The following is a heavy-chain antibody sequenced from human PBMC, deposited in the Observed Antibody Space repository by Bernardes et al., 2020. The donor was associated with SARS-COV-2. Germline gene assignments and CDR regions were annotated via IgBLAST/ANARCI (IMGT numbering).Heavy chain of an antibody. CDR1: GFTLSKFA. CDR3: ARDHYGIEV. Sequence: GGSLRLSCSASGFTLSKFAMHWVRQPPGKGLEYVAEIGSNGGTYADSVRGRFTISSDISKNTLYLYMSRLRPEDTRVYYCARDHYGIEVWGQGTTVTVSS. J-gene: IGHJ6*02. CDR2: IGSNGG. V-gene: IGHV3-64D*06.